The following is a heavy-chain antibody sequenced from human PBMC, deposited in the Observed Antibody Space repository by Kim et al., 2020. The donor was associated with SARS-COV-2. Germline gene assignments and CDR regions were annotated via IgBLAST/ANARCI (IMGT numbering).Heavy chain of an antibody. D-gene: IGHD5-18*01. J-gene: IGHJ3*02. CDR1: GYTFTGYY. V-gene: IGHV1-2*02. CDR3: AREASYGDAFDI. CDR2: INPNSGGT. Sequence: ASVKVSCKASGYTFTGYYMHWVRQAPGQGLEWMGWINPNSGGTNYAQKFQGRVTMTRDTSISTAYMELSRLRSDDTAVYYCAREASYGDAFDIWGQGTMVTVSS.